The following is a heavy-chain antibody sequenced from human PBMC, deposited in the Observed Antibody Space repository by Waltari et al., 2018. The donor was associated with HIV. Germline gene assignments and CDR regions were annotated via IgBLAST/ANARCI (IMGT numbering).Heavy chain of an antibody. CDR3: ARTEAKTNSYGTPEIGH. J-gene: IGHJ4*02. CDR1: GFDFSDYF. V-gene: IGHV3-11*04. CDR2: ISSRGSIV. Sequence: QVQLVESGGGLVKPGGSLRLSCTASGFDFSDYFLTWIRQAPGKELVCVSFISSRGSIVDYADSVKCRFSISRDNAKNSLFLQMNSLRVEDTAMYYCARTEAKTNSYGTPEIGHWGQGTLVTVSS. D-gene: IGHD3-16*01.